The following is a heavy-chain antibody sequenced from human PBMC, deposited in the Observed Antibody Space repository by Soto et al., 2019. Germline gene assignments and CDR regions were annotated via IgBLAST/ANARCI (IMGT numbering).Heavy chain of an antibody. D-gene: IGHD6-13*01. J-gene: IGHJ5*02. CDR1: GFTFSTYA. Sequence: GGSLRLSCAASGFTFSTYAMTWVRQAPGKGLEWVAAIWYDGSNKYYADSVKGRFTISRDNSKNTLYLQMNSLRAEDTAVYYCARGLGIAANWFDPWGQGTLVTVPQ. CDR3: ARGLGIAANWFDP. CDR2: IWYDGSNK. V-gene: IGHV3-33*08.